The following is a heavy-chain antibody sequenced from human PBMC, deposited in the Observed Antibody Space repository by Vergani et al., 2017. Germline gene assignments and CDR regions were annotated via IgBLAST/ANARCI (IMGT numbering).Heavy chain of an antibody. CDR1: GYTFTGYY. D-gene: IGHD3-9*01. Sequence: QVQLVQSGAEVKKPGASVKVSCKASGYTFTGYYMHWVRQAPGQGLEWMGWINPNSGGTNYAQKFQGRVTMTRDPSISTAYMELSRLRSDDTAVYYCARDRAYYDILTGYYTDNWFDPWGQGTLVTVSS. CDR3: ARDRAYYDILTGYYTDNWFDP. J-gene: IGHJ5*02. CDR2: INPNSGGT. V-gene: IGHV1-2*02.